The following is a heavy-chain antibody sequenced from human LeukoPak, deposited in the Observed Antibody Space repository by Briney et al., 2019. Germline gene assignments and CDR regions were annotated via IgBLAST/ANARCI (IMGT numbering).Heavy chain of an antibody. D-gene: IGHD5-24*01. CDR1: GGSIKSNY. CDR3: AREGDPGSGYNYGNWLDP. V-gene: IGHV4-59*01. Sequence: PSETLSLTCTVSGGSIKSNYWSWVRQPPGKGLEWIGYGYYSGTTNYNPSFKSRVTISLDTSKSQFSLKLRFVTTADTAVYYCAREGDPGSGYNYGNWLDPWGQGTLVTVSS. J-gene: IGHJ5*02. CDR2: GYYSGTT.